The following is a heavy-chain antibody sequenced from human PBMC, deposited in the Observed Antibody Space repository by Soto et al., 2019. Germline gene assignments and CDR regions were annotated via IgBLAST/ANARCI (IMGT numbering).Heavy chain of an antibody. CDR1: GGSISSYY. D-gene: IGHD3-3*02. J-gene: IGHJ4*02. Sequence: SETLSLTCTVSGGSISSYYWSWTRQPPGKGLEWIGYIYYSGSTNYNPSLKSRVTISVDTSKNQFSLKLSSVTAADTAVYYCARGGRKGSSIFHFDYWGQGTLVTVSS. V-gene: IGHV4-59*01. CDR2: IYYSGST. CDR3: ARGGRKGSSIFHFDY.